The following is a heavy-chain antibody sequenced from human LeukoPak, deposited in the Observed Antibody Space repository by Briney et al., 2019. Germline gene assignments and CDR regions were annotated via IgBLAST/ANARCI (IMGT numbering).Heavy chain of an antibody. J-gene: IGHJ5*02. V-gene: IGHV4-39*07. D-gene: IGHD1-26*01. CDR1: GGSISSSSYY. CDR2: IYYSGST. CDR3: ASSIVGATYWFDP. Sequence: SETLSLTCTVSGGSISSSSYYWGWIRQPPGKGLEWIGSIYYSGSTYYNSSLKSRVAISVDTSKNQFSLKLSSVTAADTAVYYCASSIVGATYWFDPWGQGTLVTVSS.